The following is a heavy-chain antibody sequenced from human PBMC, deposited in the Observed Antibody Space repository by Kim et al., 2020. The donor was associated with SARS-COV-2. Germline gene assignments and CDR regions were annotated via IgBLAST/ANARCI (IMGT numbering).Heavy chain of an antibody. CDR3: ARGSSSWGSSDF. CDR2: IYTSGST. D-gene: IGHD6-13*01. CDR1: GGSINNYY. V-gene: IGHV4-4*07. J-gene: IGHJ4*02. Sequence: SETLSLTCTVSGGSINNYYWSWIRQPAGKGLEWIGRIYTSGSTNYNPSLKSRVTMSVDTSKNQFSLKLTSVTAADTAVYYCARGSSSWGSSDFWGQGTLVTVSS.